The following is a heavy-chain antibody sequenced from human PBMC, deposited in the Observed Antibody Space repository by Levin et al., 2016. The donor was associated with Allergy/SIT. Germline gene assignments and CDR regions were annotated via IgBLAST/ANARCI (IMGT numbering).Heavy chain of an antibody. D-gene: IGHD2-15*01. CDR2: ISSSSSTI. J-gene: IGHJ3*02. Sequence: WIRQPPGKGLEWVSYISSSSSTIYYADSVKGRFTISRDNAKNSLYLQMNSLRDEDTAVYYCARDSSYIVVENAFDIWGQGTMVTVSS. V-gene: IGHV3-48*02. CDR3: ARDSSYIVVENAFDI.